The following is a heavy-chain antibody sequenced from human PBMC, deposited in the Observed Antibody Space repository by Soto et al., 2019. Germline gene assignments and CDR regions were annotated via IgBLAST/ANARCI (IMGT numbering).Heavy chain of an antibody. V-gene: IGHV1-69*12. J-gene: IGHJ6*02. CDR2: IIPIFGTA. CDR1: GGTFSSYA. CDR3: ARGGGYCSGGSCFDYYYGMDV. Sequence: QVQLVQSGAAVKKPGSSVKVSCKASGGTFSSYAISWVRQAPGQGLEWMGGIIPIFGTANYAQKFQGRVTITADESTSTAYMELSSLRSEDTAVYYCARGGGYCSGGSCFDYYYGMDVWGQGTTVTVSS. D-gene: IGHD2-15*01.